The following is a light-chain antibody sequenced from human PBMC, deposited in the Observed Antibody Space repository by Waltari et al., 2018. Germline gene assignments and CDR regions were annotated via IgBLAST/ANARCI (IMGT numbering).Light chain of an antibody. J-gene: IGKJ1*01. CDR2: AAS. Sequence: DIQMTQSPSSLSASVGDTVTITCRTSQNLDRSLNWYHQIPGNAPKLLIFAASTLQSGVSSRFSGSGSGTDFTLTISGLQPEDFATYFCQQSHRSPWTFGQGTQVDI. CDR3: QQSHRSPWT. CDR1: QNLDRS. V-gene: IGKV1-39*01.